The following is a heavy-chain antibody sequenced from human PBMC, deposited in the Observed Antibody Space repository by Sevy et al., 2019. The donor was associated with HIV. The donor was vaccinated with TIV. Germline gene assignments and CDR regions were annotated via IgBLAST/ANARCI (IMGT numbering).Heavy chain of an antibody. D-gene: IGHD2-2*01. V-gene: IGHV4-59*08. CDR3: VRHGALPEVPSTLYAFDI. Sequence: SETLSLTCSVSGDSITTYYWSWIRQHPGKGLEWIAYMFYPGSNSYNPSVKSRVTISADTSANQFSLKLNSVTAADTATYYCVRHGALPEVPSTLYAFDIWGQGTMVTVSS. CDR2: MFYPGSN. CDR1: GDSITTYY. J-gene: IGHJ3*02.